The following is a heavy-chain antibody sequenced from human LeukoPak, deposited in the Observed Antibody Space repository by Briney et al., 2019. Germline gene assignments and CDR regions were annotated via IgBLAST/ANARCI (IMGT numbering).Heavy chain of an antibody. CDR1: GGSISSSNW. Sequence: PSETLSLTCAVSGGSISSSNWWSWVRQPPGKGLEWVGSIYYSGSTYYNPSLKSRVTISVDTSKNQFSLKLSSVTAADTAVYYCARGLYNYGHGDYWGQGTLVTVSS. V-gene: IGHV4-39*01. D-gene: IGHD5-18*01. J-gene: IGHJ4*02. CDR2: IYYSGST. CDR3: ARGLYNYGHGDY.